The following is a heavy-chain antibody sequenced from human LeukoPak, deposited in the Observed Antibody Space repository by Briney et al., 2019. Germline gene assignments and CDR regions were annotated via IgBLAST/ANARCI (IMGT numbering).Heavy chain of an antibody. CDR3: AKDSSYYYDSSRSGAFDI. J-gene: IGHJ3*02. Sequence: GGSLRLSCAASGFTFDDYAMHWVRQAPGKGLEWVSGISWNSGSIGYADSVKGRFTISRDNAKNSLYLQMNSLRAEDTALYYCAKDSSYYYDSSRSGAFDIWGQGTMVAVSS. V-gene: IGHV3-9*01. CDR1: GFTFDDYA. CDR2: ISWNSGSI. D-gene: IGHD3-22*01.